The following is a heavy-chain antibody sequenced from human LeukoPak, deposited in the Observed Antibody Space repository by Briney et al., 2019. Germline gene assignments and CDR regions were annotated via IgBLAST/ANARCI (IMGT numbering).Heavy chain of an antibody. D-gene: IGHD6-19*01. CDR1: GFTFSSYG. Sequence: GGSLRLSCAASGFTFSSYGMHWVRQAPGKGLEWVAFIRYDGSNKYYADSVKGRFTISRDNSKNTLYLQMNSLRAEDTAVYYCAKGAPSYSSGWYDGWYWGQGTLVTVSS. V-gene: IGHV3-30*02. CDR3: AKGAPSYSSGWYDGWY. CDR2: IRYDGSNK. J-gene: IGHJ4*02.